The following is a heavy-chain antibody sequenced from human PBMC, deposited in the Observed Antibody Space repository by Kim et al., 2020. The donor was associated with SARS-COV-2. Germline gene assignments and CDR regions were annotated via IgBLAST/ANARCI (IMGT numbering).Heavy chain of an antibody. CDR3: ARDQGYGSGSYYY. J-gene: IGHJ4*02. Sequence: YVDSVKGRFTISRDNAKNSLYLKMNSLRAEDTAVYYCARDQGYGSGSYYYWGQGTLVTVSS. D-gene: IGHD3-10*01. V-gene: IGHV3-7*03.